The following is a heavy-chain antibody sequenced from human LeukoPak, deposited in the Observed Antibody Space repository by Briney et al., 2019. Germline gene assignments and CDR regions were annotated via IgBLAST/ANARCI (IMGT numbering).Heavy chain of an antibody. Sequence: PGGSLRLSCAASGFTFSSYAMSWVRQAPGKGLEWVPAISGSGGSTYYADSVKGRFTISRDNSKNTLYLQMNSLRAEDTAVYYCAKTTSMEYYYDSSGYPAGFDYWGQGTLVTVSS. CDR2: ISGSGGST. CDR1: GFTFSSYA. CDR3: AKTTSMEYYYDSSGYPAGFDY. D-gene: IGHD3-22*01. V-gene: IGHV3-23*01. J-gene: IGHJ4*02.